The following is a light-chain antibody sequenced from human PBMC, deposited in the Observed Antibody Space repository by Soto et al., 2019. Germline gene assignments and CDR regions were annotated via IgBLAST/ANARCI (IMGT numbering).Light chain of an antibody. CDR2: GAS. Sequence: EIVMTQSPATLSVSPGERATLSCRASQSVSSNLAWYQQKPGPAPRLLIYGASTRATGIPARFSGSGSGTEFTLTISSLQSEDFAVYYCQQYNNCPRAFGPGTKVDIK. CDR3: QQYNNCPRA. CDR1: QSVSSN. J-gene: IGKJ3*01. V-gene: IGKV3-15*01.